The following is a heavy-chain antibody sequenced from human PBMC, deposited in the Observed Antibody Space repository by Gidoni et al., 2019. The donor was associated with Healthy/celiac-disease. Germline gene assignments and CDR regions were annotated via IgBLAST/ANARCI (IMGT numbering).Heavy chain of an antibody. CDR3: AKGVGWFGELFGYFQH. CDR2: MSGSGGST. D-gene: IGHD3-10*01. Sequence: EVQLLESGGGLVQPGGYLRLSCAASGFNFSRYAMGAVRQPPGQGLAWVSAMSGSGGSTYYADSVKGRFTISRDNSKNTLYLQMNSLRAEDTAVYYCAKGVGWFGELFGYFQHWGQGTLVTVSS. CDR1: GFNFSRYA. J-gene: IGHJ1*01. V-gene: IGHV3-23*01.